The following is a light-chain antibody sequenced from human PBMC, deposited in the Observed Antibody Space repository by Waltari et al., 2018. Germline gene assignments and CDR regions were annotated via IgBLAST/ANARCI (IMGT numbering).Light chain of an antibody. Sequence: DIQMTQSPSTLSASVGARVTITCRASPSISSWLAWYQQKPGKAPKLLIYKASSLESGVPSRFSGSGSGTEFTLTISSLQPDDFATYYCQQYNSYWTFGQGTKVEIK. CDR3: QQYNSYWT. CDR1: PSISSW. J-gene: IGKJ1*01. V-gene: IGKV1-5*03. CDR2: KAS.